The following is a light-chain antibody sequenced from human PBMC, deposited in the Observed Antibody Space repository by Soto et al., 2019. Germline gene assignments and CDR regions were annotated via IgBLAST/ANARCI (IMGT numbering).Light chain of an antibody. Sequence: EIVLTQSPGTLSLSPGERATLSCRASQSVTNNYLAWYQQKPGQAPRLLIYVASSRAAGIPDRFSGSGSGTDFSLTISRLELEDFAVYYCQIYGSSPLITFGQGTRLEIK. CDR3: QIYGSSPLIT. CDR2: VAS. CDR1: QSVTNNY. V-gene: IGKV3-20*01. J-gene: IGKJ5*01.